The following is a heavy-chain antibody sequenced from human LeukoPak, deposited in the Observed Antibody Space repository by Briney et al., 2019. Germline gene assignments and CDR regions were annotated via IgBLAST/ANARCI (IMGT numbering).Heavy chain of an antibody. Sequence: ASVKVSCKASGGTFSSYGISWVRQAPGRGLEWMGGIIPIFGRAKYAQKFQGRVTITADESTSTAYMEVNSLRSEDTAVYYCARDGWLQLHAFDIWGQGTMVTVSS. V-gene: IGHV1-69*13. D-gene: IGHD5-24*01. CDR3: ARDGWLQLHAFDI. CDR2: IIPIFGRA. CDR1: GGTFSSYG. J-gene: IGHJ3*02.